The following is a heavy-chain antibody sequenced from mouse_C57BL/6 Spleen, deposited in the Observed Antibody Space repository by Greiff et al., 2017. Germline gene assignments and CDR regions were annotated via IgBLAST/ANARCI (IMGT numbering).Heavy chain of an antibody. Sequence: VQLQQSGAELVKPGDSVKISCKASGYSFTGYFMNWVKQSPGKSLEWIGRINPCNGDTFYNQKFKGKATLTVDKSSSTAHMELRSLTSEDSAVYYCERDGDYDVFDYWGQGTTLTVSA. J-gene: IGHJ2*01. V-gene: IGHV1-20*01. D-gene: IGHD2-4*01. CDR2: INPCNGDT. CDR1: GYSFTGYF. CDR3: ERDGDYDVFDY.